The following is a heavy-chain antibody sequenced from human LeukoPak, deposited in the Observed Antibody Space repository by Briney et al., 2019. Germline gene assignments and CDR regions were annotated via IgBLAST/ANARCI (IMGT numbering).Heavy chain of an antibody. V-gene: IGHV3-48*04. D-gene: IGHD5-12*01. CDR2: ISSGGDSI. CDR3: ARDRWLRSPYYYYYMDV. J-gene: IGHJ6*03. Sequence: GGSLRLSCAASGFTFSSYSMNWVRQAPGKGLEWLSYISSGGDSIYYADSVKGRFTISRDNAKNSVSLQMNSLRAEDTAVYYCARDRWLRSPYYYYYMDVWGKGTTVTVSS. CDR1: GFTFSSYS.